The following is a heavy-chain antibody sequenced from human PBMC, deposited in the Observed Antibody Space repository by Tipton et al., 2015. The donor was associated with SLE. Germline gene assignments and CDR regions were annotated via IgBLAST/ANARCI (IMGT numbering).Heavy chain of an antibody. Sequence: LRLSCTVSGGSISSSSYYWGWIRQPPGKVLEWIGSIYYSGSTYYNPSLKSRVTISVDTSKNQFSLKLSSVTAADTAVYYCARWQQLVLGAFDIWGQGTMVTVSS. D-gene: IGHD6-13*01. CDR1: GGSISSSSYY. V-gene: IGHV4-39*07. CDR2: IYYSGST. J-gene: IGHJ3*02. CDR3: ARWQQLVLGAFDI.